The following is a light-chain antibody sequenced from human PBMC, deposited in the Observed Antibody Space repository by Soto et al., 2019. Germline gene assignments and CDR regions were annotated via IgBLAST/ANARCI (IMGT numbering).Light chain of an antibody. CDR3: HQYGASPLT. Sequence: EIVLAQSPGTLSLSPVERSTLSCMASQSVHSNFLAWYQHKPGQAPRLLIYGASSRATGIPDRFSGSVSGRDFTLTISRLEPEDFVVYYCHQYGASPLTCGGGTKGDIK. CDR1: QSVHSNF. CDR2: GAS. V-gene: IGKV3-20*01. J-gene: IGKJ4*01.